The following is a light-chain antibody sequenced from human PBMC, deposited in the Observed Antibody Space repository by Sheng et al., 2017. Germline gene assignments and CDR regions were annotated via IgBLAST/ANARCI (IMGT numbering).Light chain of an antibody. Sequence: DIQMTQSPLSLSASVGDKVTITCRASQTITTYLNWYQQKPGKAPNSSSMGPPVCKVGSHQGSSGRGSGTDXTLTISSLQPEDFASYYCQQSYYVPWTFGQGTNVEI. CDR2: GPP. CDR1: QTITTY. J-gene: IGKJ1*01. V-gene: IGKV1-39*01. CDR3: QQSYYVPWT.